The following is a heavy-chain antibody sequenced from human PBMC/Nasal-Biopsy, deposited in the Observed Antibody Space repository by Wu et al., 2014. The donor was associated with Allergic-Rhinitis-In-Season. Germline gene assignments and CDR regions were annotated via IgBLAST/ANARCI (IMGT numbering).Heavy chain of an antibody. CDR2: IHQNGNNN. J-gene: IGHJ4*02. CDR3: ARGIDEIVARMVGVYFDY. V-gene: IGHV3-7*01. D-gene: IGHD5-12*01. Sequence: LRLSCAASGFTFSSYWMTWVRQAPGKGLEWVANIHQNGNNNYYVDSVKGRFTISRDNAKNSLYLHMNSLRAEDTAVYYCARGIDEIVARMVGVYFDYWGQGTLVTVSS. CDR1: GFTFSSYW.